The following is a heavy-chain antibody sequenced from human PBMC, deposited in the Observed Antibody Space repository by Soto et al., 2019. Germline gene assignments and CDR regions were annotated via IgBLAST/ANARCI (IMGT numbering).Heavy chain of an antibody. V-gene: IGHV1-24*01. J-gene: IGHJ6*02. CDR2: FDPEDGET. CDR1: GYSLTELS. CDR3: ATDPFYYHSSGYYNIAV. D-gene: IGHD3-22*01. Sequence: ASVKVSCKVSGYSLTELSMHWVRQAPGKGLEWMGGFDPEDGETIYAQKLQGRVTMTEDTSTATAYMELSSLRSEDTAVYYCATDPFYYHSSGYYNIAVWGQGTTVTVSS.